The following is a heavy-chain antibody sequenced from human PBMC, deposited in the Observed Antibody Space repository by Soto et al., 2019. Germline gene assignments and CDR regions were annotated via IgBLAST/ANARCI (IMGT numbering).Heavy chain of an antibody. D-gene: IGHD1-7*01. Sequence: GGSLRLSCAASGFTFSSYWMSWVRQAPGKGLEWVANIKQDGSEKYYVDSVKGRFTISRDNAKNSLYLQMNSLRAEDTAVYYCARDPGLELWLGFDYWGQGTLVTVSS. CDR1: GFTFSSYW. V-gene: IGHV3-7*01. CDR3: ARDPGLELWLGFDY. CDR2: IKQDGSEK. J-gene: IGHJ4*02.